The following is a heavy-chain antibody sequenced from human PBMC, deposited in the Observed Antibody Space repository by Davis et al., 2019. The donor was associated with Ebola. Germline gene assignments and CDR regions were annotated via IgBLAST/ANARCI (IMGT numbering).Heavy chain of an antibody. V-gene: IGHV3-9*01. CDR3: ATHTIFGVVKYYYGMDV. CDR2: ISWNCGSI. D-gene: IGHD3-3*01. Sequence: GGSLTLSCTASGFTFDDYAMHLVRQAPGKGLEWVSGISWNCGSIGYADSVKGRFTISRDNSKNTLYLQMTSLRAEDTAVYYCATHTIFGVVKYYYGMDVWGKGTTVTVSS. CDR1: GFTFDDYA. J-gene: IGHJ6*04.